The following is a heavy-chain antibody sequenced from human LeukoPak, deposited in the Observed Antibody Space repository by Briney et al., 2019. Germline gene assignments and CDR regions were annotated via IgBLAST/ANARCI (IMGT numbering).Heavy chain of an antibody. V-gene: IGHV3-23*01. CDR1: GFSFNTFA. J-gene: IGHJ4*02. CDR2: ISGSGGDT. Sequence: GGSLRLSCVASGFSFNTFALTWVRQAPGKGPEWVSAISGSGGDTYYADSVKGRFTISRDNSKNTLYLQMNSLRAEDTAVYYCAKKGATTGDFDYWGQGTLVTVSS. D-gene: IGHD1-26*01. CDR3: AKKGATTGDFDY.